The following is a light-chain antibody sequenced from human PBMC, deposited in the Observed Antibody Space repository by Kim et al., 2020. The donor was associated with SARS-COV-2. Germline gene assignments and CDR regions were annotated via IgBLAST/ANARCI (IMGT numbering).Light chain of an antibody. Sequence: PGQRVTISCSGSSSNIGSNYVYWYQQLPGTAPKLLIYRNDQRPSGVPDRFSGSKSGTSASLAISGLRSEDEAEYSCAAWDDSLRVFGGGTQLTVL. J-gene: IGLJ3*02. CDR2: RND. CDR3: AAWDDSLRV. V-gene: IGLV1-47*01. CDR1: SSNIGSNY.